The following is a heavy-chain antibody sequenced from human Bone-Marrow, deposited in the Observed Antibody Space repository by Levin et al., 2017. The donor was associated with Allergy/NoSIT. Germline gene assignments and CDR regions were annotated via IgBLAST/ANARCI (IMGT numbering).Heavy chain of an antibody. CDR2: IGSSVSSI. J-gene: IGHJ4*02. V-gene: IGHV3-48*01. CDR3: ATTVGSANVFDY. CDR1: GFSFNLYN. Sequence: PGGSLRLSCAASGFSFNLYNMNWVRQAPGKGLELVAFIGSSVSSIYYADSVKGRFTISRDNAKSALFLQMSSLRVEDTAVYYCATTVGSANVFDYWGQGALVTVSP. D-gene: IGHD4-23*01.